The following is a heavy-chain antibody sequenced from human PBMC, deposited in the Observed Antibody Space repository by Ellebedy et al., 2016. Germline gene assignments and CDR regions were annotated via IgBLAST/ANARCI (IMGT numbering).Heavy chain of an antibody. V-gene: IGHV3-11*01. CDR1: GFSFSTFW. Sequence: GESLKISCAASGFSFSTFWMGWVRQAPGKGLEWVSYISSTGATIFYADSVRGRFTISRDSAKNSLYLQMNSLRAEDTAVYYCAKDRKWGTLEYWGRGILVIVSS. CDR2: ISSTGATI. J-gene: IGHJ4*02. CDR3: AKDRKWGTLEY. D-gene: IGHD3-16*01.